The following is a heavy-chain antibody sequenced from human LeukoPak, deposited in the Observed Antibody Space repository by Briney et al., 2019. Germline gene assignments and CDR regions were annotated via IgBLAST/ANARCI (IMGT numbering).Heavy chain of an antibody. CDR3: ARSSSSWYRDYYFGY. J-gene: IGHJ4*02. CDR1: GYTFTSYG. V-gene: IGHV1-18*01. Sequence: ASVKVSCKASGYTFTSYGISWVRQAPGQGLEWMGWISAYNGDTNYAQKLQGRVTMTTDTSTSTAYMELRSLRSDDTAVYYCARSSSSWYRDYYFGYWGQGTLVTVSS. D-gene: IGHD6-13*01. CDR2: ISAYNGDT.